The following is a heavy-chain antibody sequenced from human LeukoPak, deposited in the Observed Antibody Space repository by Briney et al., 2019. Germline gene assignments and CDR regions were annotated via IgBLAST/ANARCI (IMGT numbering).Heavy chain of an antibody. CDR3: ASIAVAGTGY. J-gene: IGHJ4*02. V-gene: IGHV4-59*08. D-gene: IGHD6-19*01. CDR1: GFTFSSYA. CDR2: IYYSGST. Sequence: PGGSLRLSCAASGFTFSSYAMSWVRQAPGKGLEWIGYIYYSGSTNYNPSLKSRVTISVDTSKNQFSLKLSSVTAADTAVYYCASIAVAGTGYWGQGTLVTVSS.